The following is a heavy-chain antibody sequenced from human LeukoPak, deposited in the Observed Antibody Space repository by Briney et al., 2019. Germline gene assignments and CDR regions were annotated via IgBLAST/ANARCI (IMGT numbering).Heavy chain of an antibody. D-gene: IGHD3-10*01. CDR3: ARAGLIWFGELVDY. CDR2: ISSSSSYI. CDR1: GFTFSSYS. V-gene: IGHV3-21*01. J-gene: IGHJ4*02. Sequence: PGGSLRLSCAVSGFTFSSYSMNWVRQAPGKGLEWVSSISSSSSYIYYADSVKGRFTISRDNAKNSLYLQMNSLRAEDTAVYYCARAGLIWFGELVDYWGQGTLVTVSS.